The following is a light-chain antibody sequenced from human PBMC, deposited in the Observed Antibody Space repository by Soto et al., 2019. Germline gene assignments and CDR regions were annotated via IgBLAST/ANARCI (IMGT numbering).Light chain of an antibody. CDR1: SSDVGSYNF. CDR3: SSYTSSSTRGV. Sequence: QSVLTQPASVSASPGQSITISCTGTSSDVGSYNFVSWYQQHPGKAPKLMIYEVTKRPAGVSNRFSGSKSGNTASLTISGLQAEDEADYYCSSYTSSSTRGVFGTGTKLTVL. J-gene: IGLJ1*01. V-gene: IGLV2-14*01. CDR2: EVT.